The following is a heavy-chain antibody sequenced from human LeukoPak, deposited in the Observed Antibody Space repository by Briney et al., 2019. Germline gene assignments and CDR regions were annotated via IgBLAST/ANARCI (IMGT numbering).Heavy chain of an antibody. CDR3: ARDLTLVDTDFLSYYYYMDV. CDR2: INPNSGGT. Sequence: WASVKVSCKASGYTFTGYYMHWVRQAPGQGLEWMGWINPNSGGTNYAQKFQGRVTMTRDTSISTAYMELSRLRSDDTAVYYCARDLTLVDTDFLSYYYYMDVWGKGTTVTVSS. V-gene: IGHV1-2*02. D-gene: IGHD5-18*01. CDR1: GYTFTGYY. J-gene: IGHJ6*03.